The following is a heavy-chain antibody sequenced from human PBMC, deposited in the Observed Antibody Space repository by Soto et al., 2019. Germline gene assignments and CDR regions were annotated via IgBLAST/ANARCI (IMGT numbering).Heavy chain of an antibody. CDR1: GGSISSYY. V-gene: IGHV4-59*08. J-gene: IGHJ4*02. D-gene: IGHD3-3*01. Sequence: PSETLSLTCTVSGGSISSYYWSWIRQPPGKGLEWIGYIYYSGSTNYNPSLKSRVTISVDTSKNQFSLKLSSVTAADTAVYYCARHFGGGVVYFDYWGQGTLVTVSS. CDR2: IYYSGST. CDR3: ARHFGGGVVYFDY.